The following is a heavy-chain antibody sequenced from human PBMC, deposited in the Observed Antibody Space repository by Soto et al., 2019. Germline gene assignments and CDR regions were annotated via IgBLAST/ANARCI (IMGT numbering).Heavy chain of an antibody. CDR1: GYRFISYW. J-gene: IGHJ6*02. Sequence: EVQLVQSGAEVKKPGESLKISCRGSGYRFISYWIAWVRQMPGKGLEWMGIIYPADSDTRYSPSFQGQVTISADKSISTAYLQWSSLKASDTAMYYCARLSATVTTADLWYYVMDVWGQGTTVTVSS. CDR2: IYPADSDT. V-gene: IGHV5-51*01. D-gene: IGHD4-17*01. CDR3: ARLSATVTTADLWYYVMDV.